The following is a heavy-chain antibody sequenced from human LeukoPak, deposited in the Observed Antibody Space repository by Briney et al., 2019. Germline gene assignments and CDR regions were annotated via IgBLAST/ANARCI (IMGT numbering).Heavy chain of an antibody. CDR1: GGSISSSNW. Sequence: SETLSLTCAVSGGSISSSNWWSWVRQPPGKGLEWIGEIYHSGSTNYNPSLKSRVTMLLDKSKNQFSLKLSSVTAADTAVYYCARNGGNSDFDYWGQGTLVTVSS. D-gene: IGHD4-23*01. V-gene: IGHV4-4*02. J-gene: IGHJ4*02. CDR3: ARNGGNSDFDY. CDR2: IYHSGST.